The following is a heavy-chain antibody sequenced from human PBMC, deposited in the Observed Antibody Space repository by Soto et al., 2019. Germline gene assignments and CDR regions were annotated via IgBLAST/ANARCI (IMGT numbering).Heavy chain of an antibody. J-gene: IGHJ4*02. CDR2: ISGYNGDT. D-gene: IGHD2-2*01. Sequence: GASVKVSCKASGYTFTNFGISWVRQAPGQGHEWMGWISGYNGDTNYLQRFQGRVTMTTDTSTSTAYMELTSLRSDDTAVYYCARDSDIVIVPTAQPFDYWGQGTLVTVSS. CDR1: GYTFTNFG. CDR3: ARDSDIVIVPTAQPFDY. V-gene: IGHV1-18*01.